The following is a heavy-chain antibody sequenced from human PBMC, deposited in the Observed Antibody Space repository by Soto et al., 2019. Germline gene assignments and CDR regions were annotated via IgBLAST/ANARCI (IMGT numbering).Heavy chain of an antibody. CDR2: INGYTGNT. Sequence: QVQLVQSGAEVKKPGASVKVSCKASGYTFTSYGFSWVRQAPGQGLEWMGWINGYTGNTHYAQKFQGRVTMTTDTSTSTAYMELWTLISDDTAGYYCARSWVTGKGGMDVWGQGTTVTVSS. CDR3: ARSWVTGKGGMDV. J-gene: IGHJ6*02. V-gene: IGHV1-18*01. CDR1: GYTFTSYG. D-gene: IGHD3-16*01.